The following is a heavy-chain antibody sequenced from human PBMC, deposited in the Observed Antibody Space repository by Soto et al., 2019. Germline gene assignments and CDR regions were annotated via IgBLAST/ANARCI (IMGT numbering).Heavy chain of an antibody. J-gene: IGHJ4*02. V-gene: IGHV3-23*01. CDR2: ISGSGGST. CDR1: GFTFSSYA. CDR3: AYSSTPFDY. Sequence: EVQLLESGGGLVQPGGSLRLSCAASGFTFSSYAMSWVRQAPGKGLEWVSAISGSGGSTYYADSVKGRFTISRDNSKNTLDLQLNSRRAEDTAVYYCAYSSTPFDYWGQGTLVTVSS. D-gene: IGHD6-13*01.